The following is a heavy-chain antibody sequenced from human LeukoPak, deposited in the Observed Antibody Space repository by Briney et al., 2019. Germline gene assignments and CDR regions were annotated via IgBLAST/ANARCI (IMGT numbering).Heavy chain of an antibody. Sequence: ASVKVSCKASGYTFTSYGISWVRQAPGQGLEWMGWISAYNGNTNYAQKLQGRVTMTTDTSTSTAYMELRSLRSDDTAVYYCARDLRGMATPYFDYWGQGTLVTASS. CDR1: GYTFTSYG. J-gene: IGHJ4*02. D-gene: IGHD5-24*01. CDR3: ARDLRGMATPYFDY. CDR2: ISAYNGNT. V-gene: IGHV1-18*01.